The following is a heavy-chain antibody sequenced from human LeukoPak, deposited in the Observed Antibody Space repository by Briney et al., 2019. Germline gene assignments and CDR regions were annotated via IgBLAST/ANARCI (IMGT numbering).Heavy chain of an antibody. CDR2: IRFDGAYK. CDR3: AKSAVRDYASGVDYFDY. D-gene: IGHD3-10*01. V-gene: IGHV3-30*02. J-gene: IGHJ4*02. CDR1: GFTFSSYG. Sequence: PGGSLRLSCAASGFTFSSYGIHWVRQAPGKGLEWVAFIRFDGAYKHTANSVKGRFTISRDNAQKTVYLYTNTLRTEDTAVYYCAKSAVRDYASGVDYFDYWGQGTLVSVSS.